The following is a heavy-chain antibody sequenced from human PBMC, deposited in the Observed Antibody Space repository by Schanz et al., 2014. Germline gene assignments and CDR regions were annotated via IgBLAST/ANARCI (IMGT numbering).Heavy chain of an antibody. Sequence: EVHLVESGGGLVQPGRSLRLSCAASGFTFDDYAMHWVRQAPGKGLEWVSGISWNSGSIGYADSVKGRFTISRDNAKNSLYLQMNSLTADDTAVYYCARDKGGYYPFDYWGRGTLVTVSS. J-gene: IGHJ4*02. CDR3: ARDKGGYYPFDY. D-gene: IGHD3-3*01. CDR2: ISWNSGSI. CDR1: GFTFDDYA. V-gene: IGHV3-9*01.